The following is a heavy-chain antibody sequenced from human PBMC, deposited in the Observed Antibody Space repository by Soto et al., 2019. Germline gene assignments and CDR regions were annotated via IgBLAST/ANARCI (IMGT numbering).Heavy chain of an antibody. D-gene: IGHD6-19*01. J-gene: IGHJ4*02. V-gene: IGHV3-66*01. CDR3: AKTDKFNSQSSGWANRFDC. Sequence: GGSLRLSCAASGFTVSGNYMSWVRQAPGKGLEWVSVIYSGGSTYYADSVKGRFTISRDNSKNTLYLQMNSLGAEDTALYYCAKTDKFNSQSSGWANRFDCWGPGTLVTVSS. CDR2: IYSGGST. CDR1: GFTVSGNY.